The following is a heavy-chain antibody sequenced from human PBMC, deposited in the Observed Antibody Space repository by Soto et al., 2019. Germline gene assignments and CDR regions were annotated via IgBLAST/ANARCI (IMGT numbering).Heavy chain of an antibody. J-gene: IGHJ5*02. V-gene: IGHV4-59*01. CDR3: ARGHYSSGWPIDH. D-gene: IGHD6-19*01. CDR1: GDSFSDYY. Sequence: SETLSLTCTVSGDSFSDYYWNWIRQVPGKGLEWIGFVFHSATTSYNPSLKTRVAISDDTSKKQFSLRLTSVTAADTAIYYCARGHYSSGWPIDHWGQGILVPVSS. CDR2: VFHSATT.